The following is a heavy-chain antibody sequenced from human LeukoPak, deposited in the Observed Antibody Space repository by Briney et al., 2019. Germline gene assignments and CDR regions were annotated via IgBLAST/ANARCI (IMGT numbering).Heavy chain of an antibody. CDR1: RYTLTELS. D-gene: IGHD2-2*01. J-gene: IGHJ5*02. CDR3: ATSPPASDWFDP. CDR2: FDPEDGET. Sequence: ASVKVSCKVSRYTLTELSMHWVRQAPGKGLEWMGGFDPEDGETIYAQKFQGRVTMTEDTSTDTAYMELSSLRSEDTAVYYCATSPPASDWFDPWGQGTLVTVSS. V-gene: IGHV1-24*01.